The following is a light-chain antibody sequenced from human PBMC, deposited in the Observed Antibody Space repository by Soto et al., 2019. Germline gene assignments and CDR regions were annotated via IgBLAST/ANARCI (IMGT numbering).Light chain of an antibody. CDR3: QQSYSTPLT. CDR2: AAS. CDR1: QTISSY. Sequence: DIQMTQSPSSLSASIGDRVTITCRASQTISSYLNWYQQKPGKAPKLLIYAASSLQSGVPSRFSGSGSGTDFTLTISSLQPEDFATYYCQQSYSTPLTLGGGTNVDIK. J-gene: IGKJ4*01. V-gene: IGKV1-39*01.